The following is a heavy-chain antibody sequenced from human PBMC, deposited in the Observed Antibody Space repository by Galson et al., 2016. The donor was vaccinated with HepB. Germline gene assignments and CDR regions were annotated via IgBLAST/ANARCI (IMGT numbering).Heavy chain of an antibody. CDR2: ISGTSDTI. Sequence: SLRLSCAAPGFAFSTYSMNWVRQAPGKGLEWVSYISGTSDTIYYADSVKGRFTISRDNAKNSLYLQMNSLRAEDTAVYYCARVTGYSYRLDYWGQGTLVIVSS. CDR3: ARVTGYSYRLDY. CDR1: GFAFSTYS. J-gene: IGHJ4*02. V-gene: IGHV3-48*04. D-gene: IGHD5-18*01.